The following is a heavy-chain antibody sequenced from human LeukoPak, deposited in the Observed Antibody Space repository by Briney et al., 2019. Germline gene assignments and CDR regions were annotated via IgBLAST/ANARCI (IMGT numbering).Heavy chain of an antibody. D-gene: IGHD3-10*01. CDR2: IYTSGST. CDR1: GGSFSGYY. Sequence: PSETLSLTCAVYGGSFSGYYWSWIRQPAGKGLEWIGRIYTSGSTNYNPSLKSRVTISVDTSKNQFSLKLSSVTAADTAVYYCARVTMVRGVIRGFDPWGQGTLVTVSS. V-gene: IGHV4-59*10. CDR3: ARVTMVRGVIRGFDP. J-gene: IGHJ5*02.